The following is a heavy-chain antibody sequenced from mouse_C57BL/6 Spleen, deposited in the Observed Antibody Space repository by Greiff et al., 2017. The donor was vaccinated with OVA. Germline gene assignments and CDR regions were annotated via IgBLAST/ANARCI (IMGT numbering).Heavy chain of an antibody. D-gene: IGHD1-1*01. Sequence: VQLQQSGAELVKPGASVKISCKASGYAFSSYWMNWVKQRPGKGLEWIGQIYPGDGDTNYNGKFKGKATLTADKSSSTAYMQLSSLTSEDSAAYFCAITTVANRGYAMDYWGQGTSVTVSS. CDR3: AITTVANRGYAMDY. CDR2: IYPGDGDT. J-gene: IGHJ4*01. CDR1: GYAFSSYW. V-gene: IGHV1-80*01.